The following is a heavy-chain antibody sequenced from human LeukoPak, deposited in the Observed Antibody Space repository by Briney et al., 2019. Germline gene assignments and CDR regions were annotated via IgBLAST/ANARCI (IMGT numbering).Heavy chain of an antibody. CDR2: IKGKSDGGTT. CDR1: GFTFSSYA. Sequence: GGSLRLSCAASGFTFSSYAMNWVRQAPGKGLEWVGRIKGKSDGGTTHYAAPVKGRFTISRDDSKNMLFLQMNTLKTEDTAMYYCSYNMDVWGPGTTVTVSS. CDR3: SYNMDV. V-gene: IGHV3-15*06. J-gene: IGHJ6*02. D-gene: IGHD1-1*01.